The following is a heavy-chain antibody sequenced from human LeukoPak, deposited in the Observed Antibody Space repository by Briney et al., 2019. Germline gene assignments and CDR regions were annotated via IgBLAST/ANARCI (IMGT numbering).Heavy chain of an antibody. CDR2: IIPIFGTA. CDR3: ARGRVRGVIITPLDY. Sequence: SVKVSCKASGGTFSSYAISWVRQAPGQGLEWMGRIIPIFGTANYAQKFQGRVTITTDESTSTAYMELSSLRSGDPAVYYCARGRVRGVIITPLDYWGQGTLVTVSS. D-gene: IGHD3-10*01. J-gene: IGHJ4*02. V-gene: IGHV1-69*05. CDR1: GGTFSSYA.